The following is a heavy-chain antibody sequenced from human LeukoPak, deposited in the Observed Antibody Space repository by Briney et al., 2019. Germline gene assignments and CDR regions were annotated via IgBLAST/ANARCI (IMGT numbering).Heavy chain of an antibody. CDR1: GGSISSYY. V-gene: IGHV4-59*01. J-gene: IGHJ4*02. CDR3: ARSITMVRGVISHFDY. Sequence: SETLSLTCTVSGGSISSYYWSWIRQPPGKGLEWIGYNYYSGSTNYNPSLKSRVTISVDTSKNQFSLKLSSVTAADTAVYYCARSITMVRGVISHFDYWGQGTLVTVSS. CDR2: NYYSGST. D-gene: IGHD3-10*01.